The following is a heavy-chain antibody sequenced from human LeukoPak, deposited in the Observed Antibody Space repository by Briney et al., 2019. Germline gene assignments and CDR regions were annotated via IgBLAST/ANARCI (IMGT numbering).Heavy chain of an antibody. CDR2: ISYDGSNK. CDR3: ARDGVGAVTRGYFDY. Sequence: GGSLRLSCAASGFTFSSYAMHWVRQAPGKGLEWVAVISYDGSNKYYADSVKGRFTISRDNSKNTLYLQMNSLRAEDTAVYYCARDGVGAVTRGYFDYWGQGTLVTVSS. CDR1: GFTFSSYA. D-gene: IGHD4-17*01. V-gene: IGHV3-30*04. J-gene: IGHJ4*02.